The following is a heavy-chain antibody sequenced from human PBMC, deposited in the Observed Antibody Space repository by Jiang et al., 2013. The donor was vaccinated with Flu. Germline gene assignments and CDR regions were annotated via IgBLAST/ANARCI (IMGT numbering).Heavy chain of an antibody. V-gene: IGHV4-30-4*01. J-gene: IGHJ1*01. CDR3: ARTVCSGYSCYSEYFQH. D-gene: IGHD2-15*01. CDR1: GGSISSVDYY. Sequence: GLVKPSQTLSLTCTVSGGSISSVDYYWSWIRQPPGKGLEWIGYIYYSGSAYYNPSLKSRVTISVDTSKNQFSLKLNSVTAADTAVYYCARTVCSGYSCYSEYFQHWGQGTLVTVSS. CDR2: IYYSGSA.